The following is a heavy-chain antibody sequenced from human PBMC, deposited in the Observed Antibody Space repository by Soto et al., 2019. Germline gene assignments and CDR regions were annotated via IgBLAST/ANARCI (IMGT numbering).Heavy chain of an antibody. CDR1: GFTFSDYY. CDR3: XXXXXMAYGMDV. Sequence: QVQLVESGGGLVKPGGSLRLSCAASGFTFSDYYMSWIRQAPGKGLEWVSYISSSGSTIFYADSVKGRFTISRDNXXXXXXXXXXXXXXXXXAVYXXXXXXXMAYGMDVWGQGTTVTVSS. J-gene: IGHJ6*02. V-gene: IGHV3-11*01. D-gene: IGHD3-10*01. CDR2: ISSSGSTI.